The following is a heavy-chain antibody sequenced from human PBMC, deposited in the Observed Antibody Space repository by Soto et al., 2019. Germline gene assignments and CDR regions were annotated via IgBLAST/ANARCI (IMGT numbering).Heavy chain of an antibody. Sequence: GGSLRLSCAASGFTFSNYAKHWVRQAPGKGLEWVAVISYDGSNKYYADSVKGRFTISRDNSKNTLYLQMNSLRAEDTAVYYCARDGDCSGGSCYSRAGYLDYWGQGALVTVSS. J-gene: IGHJ4*02. D-gene: IGHD2-15*01. CDR2: ISYDGSNK. V-gene: IGHV3-30-3*01. CDR1: GFTFSNYA. CDR3: ARDGDCSGGSCYSRAGYLDY.